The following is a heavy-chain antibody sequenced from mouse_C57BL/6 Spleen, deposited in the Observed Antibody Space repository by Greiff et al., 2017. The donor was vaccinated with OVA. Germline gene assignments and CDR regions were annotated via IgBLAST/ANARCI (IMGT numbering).Heavy chain of an antibody. CDR1: GYTFTSYW. CDR2: IDPADSET. Sequence: VQLQQPGAELVRPGASVKLSCKASGYTFTSYWMHWVKQRPIQGLEWIGNIDPADSETHYNQKFKDKATLTVAKSSSTAYMQLSSLTSEDSAVYYSEREPACVRHAMDYWGQGTSVTVSS. CDR3: EREPACVRHAMDY. D-gene: IGHD2-14*01. V-gene: IGHV1-52*01. J-gene: IGHJ4*01.